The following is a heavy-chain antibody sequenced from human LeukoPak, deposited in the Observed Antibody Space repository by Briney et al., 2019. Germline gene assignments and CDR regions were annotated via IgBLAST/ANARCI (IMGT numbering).Heavy chain of an antibody. CDR3: ARHLAYCGGDCYSDFDY. J-gene: IGHJ4*02. CDR1: GGSISSSSYY. D-gene: IGHD2-21*02. Sequence: PSETLSLTCTVSGGSISSSSYYWGWLRQPPGKGLEWIGSIYYSGSTYYNPSLKSRVTISVDTSKNQFSLKLSSVTAADTAVYYCARHLAYCGGDCYSDFDYWGQGTLVTVSS. CDR2: IYYSGST. V-gene: IGHV4-39*01.